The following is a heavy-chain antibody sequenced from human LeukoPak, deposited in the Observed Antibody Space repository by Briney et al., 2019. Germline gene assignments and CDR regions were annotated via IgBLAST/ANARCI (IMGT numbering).Heavy chain of an antibody. D-gene: IGHD3-22*01. Sequence: PGGSLRLSCAASGFTFDDYGMSWVRQAPGKGLEWVSGISWNSVSIDYADSVKGRFTISRDNAKNSLYLQMNSLRAEDTAVYYCARGLHFRVYDSSDYYPYWGQGTLVTVSS. CDR1: GFTFDDYG. CDR3: ARGLHFRVYDSSDYYPY. J-gene: IGHJ4*02. V-gene: IGHV3-20*04. CDR2: ISWNSVSI.